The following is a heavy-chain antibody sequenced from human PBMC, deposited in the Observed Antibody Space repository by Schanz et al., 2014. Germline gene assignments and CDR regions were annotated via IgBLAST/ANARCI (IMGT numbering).Heavy chain of an antibody. V-gene: IGHV1-46*01. CDR3: ARGSLAGYVALLMAANDY. CDR2: INPSSGTT. CDR1: GYSFTTYD. D-gene: IGHD2-15*01. Sequence: QVQLVQSGAEVKKPGASVRVSCKASGYSFTTYDVNWVRQAPGQGLEWMGKINPSSGTTRIAQNFQGRLTLTRDTSTGTAYLGLTRLRFEDTAVYYCARGSLAGYVALLMAANDYWGQGTLLTVSS. J-gene: IGHJ4*02.